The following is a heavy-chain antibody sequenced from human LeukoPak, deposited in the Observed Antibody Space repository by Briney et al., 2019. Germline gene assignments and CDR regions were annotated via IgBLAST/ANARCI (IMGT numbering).Heavy chain of an antibody. D-gene: IGHD2-15*01. CDR2: IYYSGST. CDR1: GGSISSYY. J-gene: IGHJ4*02. V-gene: IGHV4-59*01. Sequence: SETLSLTCTVSGGSISSYYWSWIRQPPGKGLEWIGYIYYSGSTNYNPSLKSRVTISVDTSKNQFSQKLSSVTAADTAVYYCAREVVVVAGFDSWGQGTLVTVSS. CDR3: AREVVVVAGFDS.